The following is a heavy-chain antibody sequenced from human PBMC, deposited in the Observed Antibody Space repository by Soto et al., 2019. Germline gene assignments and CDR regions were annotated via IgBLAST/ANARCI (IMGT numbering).Heavy chain of an antibody. CDR3: ARSGYSYGPNPLLY. D-gene: IGHD5-18*01. CDR1: GDSISNSY. V-gene: IGHV4-59*12. Sequence: PSETLSLTCTVSGDSISNSYWSWIRQPPGKGLEWIGYIYYSGSTYYNPSLKSRVTISVDTSKNQFSLKLSSVTAADTAVYYCARSGYSYGPNPLLYWGQGTLVTVSS. CDR2: IYYSGST. J-gene: IGHJ4*02.